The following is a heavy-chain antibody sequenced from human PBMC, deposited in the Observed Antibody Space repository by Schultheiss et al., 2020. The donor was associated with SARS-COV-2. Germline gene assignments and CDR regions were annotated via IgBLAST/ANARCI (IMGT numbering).Heavy chain of an antibody. CDR3: ARGSLLPLRGDYYYYAMDV. Sequence: SETLSLTCTVSGGSVSSGSFYWSWIRQPPGKGLEWIGNIYYSGSTYYNPSLKSRVTISVDKSKNQFSLKLYSVTAADTAVYYCARGSLLPLRGDYYYYAMDVWGQGTTVTVSS. CDR2: IYYSGST. V-gene: IGHV4-61*01. J-gene: IGHJ6*02. CDR1: GGSVSSGSFY. D-gene: IGHD3-10*01.